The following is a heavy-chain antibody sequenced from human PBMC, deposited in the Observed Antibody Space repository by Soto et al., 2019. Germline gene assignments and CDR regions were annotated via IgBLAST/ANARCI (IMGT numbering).Heavy chain of an antibody. CDR2: ISWNSGSI. CDR1: GFIFDDYA. Sequence: PGGSLRLSCAASGFIFDDYAMHWVRQVPGKGLEWVSGISWNSGSIDYADSVKGRFTISRDNAKNSLYLQMNSLRPEDTALYYCAKDIGAVAVGRFDYWGQGTLVTVSS. V-gene: IGHV3-9*01. J-gene: IGHJ4*02. D-gene: IGHD6-19*01. CDR3: AKDIGAVAVGRFDY.